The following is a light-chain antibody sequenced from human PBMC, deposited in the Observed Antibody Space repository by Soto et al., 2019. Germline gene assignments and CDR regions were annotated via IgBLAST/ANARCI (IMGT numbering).Light chain of an antibody. Sequence: IQMNQSPSSLSASVGNRVTITCGASQSISRYLNWYQQKPGKAPNLLIYAASSLQSGVPSRFSVSGSGTDFTITISSLKTEDFAVYYCQQRSIWPLTFGGGTKVDIK. CDR3: QQRSIWPLT. CDR2: AAS. V-gene: IGKV1-39*01. CDR1: QSISRY. J-gene: IGKJ4*01.